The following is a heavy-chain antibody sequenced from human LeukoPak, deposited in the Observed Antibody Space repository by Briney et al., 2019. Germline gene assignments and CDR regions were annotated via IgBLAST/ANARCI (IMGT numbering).Heavy chain of an antibody. D-gene: IGHD5-18*01. V-gene: IGHV3-30*03. J-gene: IGHJ4*02. Sequence: GRSLRLSCAASGFTFSSYGMHWVRQAPGKGLEWVAVISYDGSNKYYADSVKGRFTISRDNSKNTLYLQMNSLRAEDTAVYYCASHPGGYSYGYFDYWGQGTLVTVSS. CDR3: ASHPGGYSYGYFDY. CDR2: ISYDGSNK. CDR1: GFTFSSYG.